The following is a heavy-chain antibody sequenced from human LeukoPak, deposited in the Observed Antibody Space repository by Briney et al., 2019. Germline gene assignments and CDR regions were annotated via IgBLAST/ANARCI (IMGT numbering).Heavy chain of an antibody. CDR3: ARVKCSGGSCYFDP. Sequence: SETLSLTCTVSGGSISSYYWSWIRQPPGKGLEWIGYIYYSGSTNYNPSLKSRVTISVDTSKNQLSLKLTSVTAADTAVYYCARVKCSGGSCYFDPWGQGTLVTVSS. D-gene: IGHD2-15*01. V-gene: IGHV4-59*01. CDR2: IYYSGST. CDR1: GGSISSYY. J-gene: IGHJ5*02.